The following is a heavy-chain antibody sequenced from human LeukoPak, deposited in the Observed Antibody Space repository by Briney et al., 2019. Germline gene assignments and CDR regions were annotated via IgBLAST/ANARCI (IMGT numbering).Heavy chain of an antibody. D-gene: IGHD3-3*01. Sequence: PWGSLRLSCAASGFTFNTYGMHWVRQTPGKGLEWLSLISYDGTKTWYADSMKGRFTISRDNSQNTLYLQMDTLRPEDSAIYYCAKDRSGMEYNFDFWGQGALVTVSS. CDR3: AKDRSGMEYNFDF. CDR1: GFTFNTYG. CDR2: ISYDGTKT. V-gene: IGHV3-30*18. J-gene: IGHJ4*02.